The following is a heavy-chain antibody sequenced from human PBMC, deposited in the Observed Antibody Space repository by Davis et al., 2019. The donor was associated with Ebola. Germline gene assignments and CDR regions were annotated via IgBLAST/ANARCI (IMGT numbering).Heavy chain of an antibody. CDR1: GFTFNDYS. J-gene: IGHJ3*02. D-gene: IGHD2-15*01. CDR3: AREGGCSGSSCYSGGGAFDI. V-gene: IGHV3-23*01. CDR2: IRHIGGRT. Sequence: GESLKISCAASGFTFNDYSMSWVRQAPGKGLEWVSTIRHIGGRTDYADSVKGRFTISRDNSKNTLYVEMNSLRPEDTAVYYCAREGGCSGSSCYSGGGAFDIWGQGTMVTVSS.